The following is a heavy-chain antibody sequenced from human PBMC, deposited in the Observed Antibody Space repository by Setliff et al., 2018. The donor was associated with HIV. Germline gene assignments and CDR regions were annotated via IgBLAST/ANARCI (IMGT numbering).Heavy chain of an antibody. CDR1: GLTFSEYY. D-gene: IGHD3-22*01. CDR3: ARGLYESTSWYFFDI. V-gene: IGHV3-11*01. CDR2: MSGSGHVI. J-gene: IGHJ4*02. Sequence: LSLSCTASGLTFSEYYMAWIRQAPGKAPECISYMSGSGHVIQYSESVDGRFAISRDNARNSLYLQMNTLRAEDSAVYYCARGLYESTSWYFFDIWGQGTLVTVSS.